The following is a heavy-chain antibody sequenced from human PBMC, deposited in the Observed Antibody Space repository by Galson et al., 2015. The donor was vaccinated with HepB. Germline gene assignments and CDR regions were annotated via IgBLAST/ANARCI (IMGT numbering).Heavy chain of an antibody. J-gene: IGHJ6*02. CDR3: ARCRDTICSYGMDV. CDR2: ISSSSSYT. V-gene: IGHV3-21*01. CDR1: GFTFSSYS. D-gene: IGHD3-3*01. Sequence: SLRLSCAASGFTFSSYSMNWVRQAPGKGLEWVSSISSSSSYTYYADSVKGRFTISRDNAKNSLYLQMNSLRAEDTAVYYCARCRDTICSYGMDVWGQGTTVTVSS.